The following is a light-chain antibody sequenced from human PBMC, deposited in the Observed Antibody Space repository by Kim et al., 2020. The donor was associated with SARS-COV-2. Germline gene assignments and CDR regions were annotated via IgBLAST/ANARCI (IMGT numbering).Light chain of an antibody. V-gene: IGKV2-30*01. J-gene: IGKJ2*01. CDR2: QVS. CDR3: MQGTHWPRT. CDR1: QSLVNSDGNTF. Sequence: EVVMTQSPLSLPVTLGQPASISCSSSQSLVNSDGNTFLNWFHQRPGQSPRRLIYQVSNRDSGVPDRFSGSGSGTDFTLKISRVEAEDVGVYYCMQGTHWPRTFGQGTKLEI.